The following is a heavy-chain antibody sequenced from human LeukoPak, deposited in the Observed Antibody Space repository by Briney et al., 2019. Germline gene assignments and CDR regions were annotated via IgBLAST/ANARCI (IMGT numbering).Heavy chain of an antibody. D-gene: IGHD4-17*01. Sequence: GGSLILSCAASGFTFNNYYMHWVRQAPGKGLVWVSRIKSDGSNTNYADSVKGRFTISRDNAKNTLYLQMNSLRAEDTALYYCARGGDYPFDYWGQGTLVTVSS. CDR1: GFTFNNYY. CDR3: ARGGDYPFDY. CDR2: IKSDGSNT. V-gene: IGHV3-74*01. J-gene: IGHJ4*02.